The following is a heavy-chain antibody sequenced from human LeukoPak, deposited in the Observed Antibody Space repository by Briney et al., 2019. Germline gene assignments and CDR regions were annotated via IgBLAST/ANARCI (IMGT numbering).Heavy chain of an antibody. CDR1: GASINSYY. Sequence: PSETLSLTCVVSGASINSYYWSWIRQPPGKGLEWIGYIYYSGGTNYNPSLKSRVTMSVDTSKNQFSLKLTSLTAADTAVYFCARHWAETTGPYAFDIWGKGTMVTVSS. CDR2: IYYSGGT. J-gene: IGHJ3*02. V-gene: IGHV4-59*01. D-gene: IGHD1-14*01. CDR3: ARHWAETTGPYAFDI.